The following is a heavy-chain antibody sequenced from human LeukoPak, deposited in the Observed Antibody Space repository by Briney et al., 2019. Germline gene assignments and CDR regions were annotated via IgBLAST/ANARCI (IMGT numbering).Heavy chain of an antibody. CDR3: ARRLTQYDCFDP. Sequence: SETLSLTCVVSGDSISTYYWSWIRQPPGKGLEWIGYLYNSGSTNYNPSLKSRVTISVDTSKNQFSLKLSSVTAADTAVYYCARRLTQYDCFDPWGQGILVTVSS. CDR2: LYNSGST. D-gene: IGHD2-2*01. V-gene: IGHV4-59*01. CDR1: GDSISTYY. J-gene: IGHJ5*02.